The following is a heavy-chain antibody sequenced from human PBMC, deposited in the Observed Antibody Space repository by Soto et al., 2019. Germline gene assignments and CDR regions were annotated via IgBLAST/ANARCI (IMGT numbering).Heavy chain of an antibody. Sequence: GGSLRLSCAASGFTFSTFAMSWVRQAPGKGLEWVSSLSGGSAIYNADSVKGRFTVSRDNAKNSLYLQMNSLRVEDTAVYYCARGIHCSGGSCYGMIDYWGQGTLVTVSS. D-gene: IGHD2-15*01. CDR1: GFTFSTFA. CDR3: ARGIHCSGGSCYGMIDY. CDR2: LSGGSAI. J-gene: IGHJ4*02. V-gene: IGHV3-48*04.